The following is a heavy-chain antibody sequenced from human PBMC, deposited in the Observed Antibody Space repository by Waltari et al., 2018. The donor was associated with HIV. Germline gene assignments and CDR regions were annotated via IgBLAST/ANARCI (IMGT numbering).Heavy chain of an antibody. CDR2: ISVYNGHT. D-gene: IGHD6-13*01. CDR1: GYTFTRYG. V-gene: IGHV1-18*01. CDR3: ARGAAGYYYYVMDV. J-gene: IGHJ6*02. Sequence: QVQLVQSGAEVKKHGASVKVSCKASGYTFTRYGISWVRQAPGQGLEWMGWISVYNGHTNYAQKLQDRVTMTTDTSTSTAYMELRSLRSDDTAVYYCARGAAGYYYYVMDVWGQGTTVTVSS.